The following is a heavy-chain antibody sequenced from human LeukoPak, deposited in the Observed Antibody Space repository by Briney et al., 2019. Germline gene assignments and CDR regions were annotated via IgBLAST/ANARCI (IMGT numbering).Heavy chain of an antibody. CDR3: ARDPGIAAAGTGVNWFDP. D-gene: IGHD6-13*01. CDR2: IYYSGST. J-gene: IGHJ5*02. V-gene: IGHV4-59*01. Sequence: ASETLSLTCTVSGGSISSYYWSWIRQPPGKGLEWMRYIYYSGSTNYNPSLKSRVTISVDTSKNQFSLKLSSVTAADTAVYYCARDPGIAAAGTGVNWFDPWGQGTLVTVSS. CDR1: GGSISSYY.